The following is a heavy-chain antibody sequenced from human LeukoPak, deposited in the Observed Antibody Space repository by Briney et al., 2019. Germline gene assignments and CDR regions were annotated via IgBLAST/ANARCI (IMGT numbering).Heavy chain of an antibody. CDR2: IYYSGST. D-gene: IGHD3-22*01. J-gene: IGHJ4*02. CDR1: GGSIRSYY. Sequence: SETLSLTCTVSGGSIRSYYWSWIRQPPGKGLEWIGYIYYSGSTKYNPSLKSRVTISVDTSKNQFSLKLSSVTAADTAVYYCARDFAMIPTHPLGYWGQGTLVTVSS. V-gene: IGHV4-59*12. CDR3: ARDFAMIPTHPLGY.